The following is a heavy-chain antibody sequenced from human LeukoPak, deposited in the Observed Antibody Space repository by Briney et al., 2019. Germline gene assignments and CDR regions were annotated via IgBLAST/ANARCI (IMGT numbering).Heavy chain of an antibody. J-gene: IGHJ4*02. D-gene: IGHD3-22*01. CDR1: GFTFSSYA. V-gene: IGHV3-23*01. CDR2: ISDSGDNT. CDR3: AKGSYYDSSGSFYFDY. Sequence: PGGSLRLSCAASGFTFSSYAMSWVRQAPGKGLEWVSGISDSGDNTYYAVSVKGRFTISRDNSKNTLYVQVNSLGTEDTAAYYCAKGSYYDSSGSFYFDYWGQGTLVTVSS.